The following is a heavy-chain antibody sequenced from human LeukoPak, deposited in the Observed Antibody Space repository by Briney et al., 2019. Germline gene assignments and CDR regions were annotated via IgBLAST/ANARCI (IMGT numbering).Heavy chain of an antibody. CDR3: ARDVTSWGY. CDR2: IGSSSSYI. V-gene: IGHV3-21*01. CDR1: GFTFSYYN. D-gene: IGHD7-27*01. J-gene: IGHJ4*02. Sequence: PGGSLRLSCAASGFTFSYYNMNWVRQAPGKGLEWVSAIGSSSSYIYYADSVKGRFTISRDNAKNSLYLQMNSLRAEDTAVYYCARDVTSWGYWGQGTLVTVSS.